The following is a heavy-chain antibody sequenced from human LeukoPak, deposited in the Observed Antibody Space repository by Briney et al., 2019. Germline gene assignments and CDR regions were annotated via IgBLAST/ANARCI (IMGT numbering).Heavy chain of an antibody. V-gene: IGHV1-8*01. D-gene: IGHD3-22*01. CDR2: VNTNSYNT. CDR1: GYTFTSFD. CDR3: ARSLDYYDSSGYYY. J-gene: IGHJ4*02. Sequence: ASVKVSCKASGYTFTSFDINWVRQAPGQGLEWMGWVNTNSYNTGYAQNFQGRVNMTRNTSITTAYMELSSLRSEDTAVYYCARSLDYYDSSGYYYWGQGTLVTVSS.